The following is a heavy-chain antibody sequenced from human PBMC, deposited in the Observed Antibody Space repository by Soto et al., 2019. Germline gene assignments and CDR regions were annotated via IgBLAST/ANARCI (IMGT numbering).Heavy chain of an antibody. CDR2: ISASGGST. J-gene: IGHJ1*01. CDR1: GCSVTSLA. CDR3: GRVLSSGSYSGALES. Sequence: GGSLRLFCVASGCSVTSLAMSWVRQAPGGGLEWASAISASGGSTYADSVKGRFTISRDNSKNTLLLQMNSLRVEDTAVYYCGRVLSSGSYSGALESWGQRALFTV. D-gene: IGHD1-26*01. V-gene: IGHV3-23*01.